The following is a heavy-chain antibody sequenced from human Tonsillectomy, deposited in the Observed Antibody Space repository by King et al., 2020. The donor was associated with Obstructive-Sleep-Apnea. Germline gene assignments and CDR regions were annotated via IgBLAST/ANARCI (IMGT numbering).Heavy chain of an antibody. D-gene: IGHD6-13*01. CDR1: GFTFGDYA. Sequence: VQLVESGGGLVQPGRSLRLSCAASGFTFGDYAMHWVRQAPGKGLEWVSGISWNSGSIGYADSVKGRFTISRDNAKNSLYLQMNSLRAEDTALYYCAKDSGAAAGRFDYWGQGTLVTVSS. CDR2: ISWNSGSI. J-gene: IGHJ4*02. V-gene: IGHV3-9*01. CDR3: AKDSGAAAGRFDY.